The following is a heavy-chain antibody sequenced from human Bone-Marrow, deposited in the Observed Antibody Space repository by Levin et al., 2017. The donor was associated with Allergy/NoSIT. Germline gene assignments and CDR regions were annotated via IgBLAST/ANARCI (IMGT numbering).Heavy chain of an antibody. CDR2: ITSSRGRSTT. CDR1: GFTLSSYA. J-gene: IGHJ4*02. CDR3: ARDVYSDSYN. D-gene: IGHD1-26*01. V-gene: IGHV3-23*01. Sequence: GEPLKISCAASGFTLSSYAMNWVRQAPGKGLEWVSTITSSRGRSTTYYADSVEGRFTISRDDSKNTLYLQMYSLRAEDTAVYYRARDVYSDSYNWGQGDLVTVSS.